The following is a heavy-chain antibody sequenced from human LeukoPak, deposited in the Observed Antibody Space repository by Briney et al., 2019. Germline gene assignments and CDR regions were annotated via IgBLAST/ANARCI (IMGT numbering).Heavy chain of an antibody. Sequence: GGSLRLSCAASGFTFDDYAMHWVRQAPGKGLEWVSGISWNSGSIGYADSVRGRFIISRDNAKNSLYLQMNSLRAEDTALYYCAKAYFGSGSYSNVPFDYWGQGTLVTVSS. D-gene: IGHD3-10*01. CDR1: GFTFDDYA. V-gene: IGHV3-9*01. J-gene: IGHJ4*02. CDR2: ISWNSGSI. CDR3: AKAYFGSGSYSNVPFDY.